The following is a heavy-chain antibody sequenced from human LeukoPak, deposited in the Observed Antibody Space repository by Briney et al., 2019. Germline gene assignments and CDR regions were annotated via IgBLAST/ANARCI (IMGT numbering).Heavy chain of an antibody. V-gene: IGHV1-8*03. CDR1: GYTFTSYD. CDR3: ARGNGRFLEWLFIS. J-gene: IGHJ5*02. Sequence: ASVKVSCKASGYTFTSYDINWVRQATGQGPEWMGWMNPNSGNTGYAQKFQGRVTITRNTSISTAYMELSSLRSEDTAVYYCARGNGRFLEWLFISWGQGTLVTVSS. D-gene: IGHD3-3*01. CDR2: MNPNSGNT.